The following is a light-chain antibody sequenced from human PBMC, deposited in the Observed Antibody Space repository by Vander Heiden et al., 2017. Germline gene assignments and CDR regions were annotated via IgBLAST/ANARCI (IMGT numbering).Light chain of an antibody. CDR2: DNS. V-gene: IGLV1-40*01. Sequence: QSVLTQPPSLSGAPGQRVTISCTGTSPNIGVGNDVDWYQQLPGTAPKLLIYDNSKRPSGVPDRFSGSKSGTSASLAITGLQAEDEADYYCQSYDSSLSGWVFGGGTKLTVL. CDR1: SPNIGVGND. CDR3: QSYDSSLSGWV. J-gene: IGLJ3*02.